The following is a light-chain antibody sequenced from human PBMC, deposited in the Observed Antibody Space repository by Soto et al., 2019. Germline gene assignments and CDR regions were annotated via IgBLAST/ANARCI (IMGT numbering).Light chain of an antibody. CDR2: GPS. V-gene: IGKV3D-20*02. J-gene: IGKJ4*01. CDR1: QSVSNNF. CDR3: QQRSNWTLT. Sequence: EIVLTQSPGTLSLSPGERATLSCRASQSVSNNFLAWYQHRPGQAPRLLIYGPSTRATGIPDRFSGSGSGTDFTLTISRLEPEDFAVYYCQQRSNWTLTFGGGTKVEIK.